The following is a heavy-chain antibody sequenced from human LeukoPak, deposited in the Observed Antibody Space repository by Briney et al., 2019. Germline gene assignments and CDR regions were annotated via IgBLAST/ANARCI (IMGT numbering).Heavy chain of an antibody. V-gene: IGHV4-34*01. CDR3: ARLGRYYYGSGSYSYDY. D-gene: IGHD3-10*01. CDR1: GGSFSGYY. CDR2: INHSGST. J-gene: IGHJ4*02. Sequence: PSETLSLTCAVYGGSFSGYYWSWIRQPPGKGLEWIGEINHSGSTNYNPSLKSRVTISVDTSENQFSLKLSSVTAVDTAVYYCARLGRYYYGSGSYSYDYWGQGTLVTVSS.